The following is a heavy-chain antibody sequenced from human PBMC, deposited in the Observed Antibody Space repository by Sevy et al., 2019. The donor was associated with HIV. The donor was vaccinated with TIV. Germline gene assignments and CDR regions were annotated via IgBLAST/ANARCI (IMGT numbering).Heavy chain of an antibody. D-gene: IGHD3-22*01. CDR2: ISGSGGST. CDR3: AKDLGMIVVVIRGMVAFDI. J-gene: IGHJ3*02. CDR1: GFTFSSYA. Sequence: GGSLRLSCAASGFTFSSYAMSWVRQAPGKGLEWVSAISGSGGSTYYADSVKGRFTISRDNSKNTLYLQMISLRAEDTAVYYCAKDLGMIVVVIRGMVAFDIWGQGTMVTVSS. V-gene: IGHV3-23*01.